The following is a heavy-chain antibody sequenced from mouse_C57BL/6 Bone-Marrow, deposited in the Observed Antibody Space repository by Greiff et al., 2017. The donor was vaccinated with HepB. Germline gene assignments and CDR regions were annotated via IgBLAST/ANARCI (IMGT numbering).Heavy chain of an antibody. Sequence: QVQLQQSGAELVKPGASVKISCKASGYAFSSYWMNWVKQRPGKGLEWIGQIYPGDGDTNYNGKFKGKATLTADKSSSTAYMQLSSLTSEDSAVYFCARGGLPHWYFDVWGTGTTVTVSS. CDR2: IYPGDGDT. V-gene: IGHV1-80*01. CDR1: GYAFSSYW. CDR3: ARGGLPHWYFDV. D-gene: IGHD2-2*01. J-gene: IGHJ1*03.